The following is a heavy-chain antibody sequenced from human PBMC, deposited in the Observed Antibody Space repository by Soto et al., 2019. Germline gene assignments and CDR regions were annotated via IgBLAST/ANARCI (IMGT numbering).Heavy chain of an antibody. CDR2: IFHSGSP. D-gene: IGHD4-17*01. J-gene: IGHJ2*01. V-gene: IGHV4-30-2*01. CDR1: GGSISSGNDS. CDR3: ARALHAYGEWYFDL. Sequence: QLRLQESGSGLVKPSQTLSLTCAVSGGSISSGNDSWSWIRQPPGKGLEWIGYIFHSGSPYYNPSLQSRVTISVYRSKNQFSLRLGSVTAADTAVYYCARALHAYGEWYFDLWGRGTLVTVSS.